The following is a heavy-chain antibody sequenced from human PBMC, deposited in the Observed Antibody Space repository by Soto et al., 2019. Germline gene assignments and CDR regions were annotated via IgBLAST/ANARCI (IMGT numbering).Heavy chain of an antibody. D-gene: IGHD3-10*01. Sequence: SVKVSCKASGGTFSSYAISWVRQAPGQGLEWMGGIIPIFGTANYAQKFQGRVTITADESTSTAYMELSSLRSEDTAVYYCARWDGSGSYDLIYYYYYGMDVWGQGTTVTVYS. CDR3: ARWDGSGSYDLIYYYYYGMDV. J-gene: IGHJ6*02. V-gene: IGHV1-69*13. CDR1: GGTFSSYA. CDR2: IIPIFGTA.